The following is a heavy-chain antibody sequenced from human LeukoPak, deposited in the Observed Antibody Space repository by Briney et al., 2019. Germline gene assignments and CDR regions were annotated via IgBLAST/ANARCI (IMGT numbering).Heavy chain of an antibody. J-gene: IGHJ4*02. V-gene: IGHV3-11*01. CDR2: ISGSGSII. D-gene: IGHD6-19*01. CDR3: ARRSSGWYFGY. Sequence: GGSLRLSCAASGFTFGDYYISWLRQAPGKGLEWVSDISGSGSIIYYADSVKGRLTISRDNAKSSLYLQMNSLRAEDTAVYYCARRSSGWYFGYWGQGILVTVSS. CDR1: GFTFGDYY.